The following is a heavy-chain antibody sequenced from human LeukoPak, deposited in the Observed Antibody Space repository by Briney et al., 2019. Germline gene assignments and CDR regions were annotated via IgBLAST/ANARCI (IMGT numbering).Heavy chain of an antibody. CDR1: GYTFTIYY. CDR2: INPSGGST. CDR3: ARDSHDGSFFYFQH. D-gene: IGHD1-26*01. Sequence: ASVKVSCKSSGYTFTIYYMHWVRQAPGQGLEWMGIINPSGGSTSYPQKFQGRVTMTRDTSTSTAYMELRSLRSDDTAVYYCARDSHDGSFFYFQHWGQGTLVTVSS. V-gene: IGHV1-46*01. J-gene: IGHJ1*01.